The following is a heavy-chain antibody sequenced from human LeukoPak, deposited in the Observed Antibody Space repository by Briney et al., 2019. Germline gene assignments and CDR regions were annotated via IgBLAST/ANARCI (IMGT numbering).Heavy chain of an antibody. D-gene: IGHD2-15*01. J-gene: IGHJ3*02. CDR1: GFTFGSYA. CDR3: AKDLHGFYLFVVVVATSDAFDI. CDR2: ISGSGGST. Sequence: GGSLRLSCAASGFTFGSYAMSWVRQAPGKGLEWVSAISGSGGSTYYADSVKGRFTISRDNSKNTLYLQMNSLRAEDTAVYYCAKDLHGFYLFVVVVATSDAFDIWGQGTMVTVSS. V-gene: IGHV3-23*01.